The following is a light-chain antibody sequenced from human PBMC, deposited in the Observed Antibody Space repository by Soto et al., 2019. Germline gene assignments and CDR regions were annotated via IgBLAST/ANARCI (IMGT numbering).Light chain of an antibody. CDR3: QQLYGYPLA. CDR2: LAS. J-gene: IGKJ4*01. V-gene: IGKV1-9*01. CDR1: QDISRS. Sequence: IQLTQSPSSLSASVGDRVTITCRASQDISRSLAWYQQRPGRAPRLLIYLASNLQSGVPSRFSGSGSGTDFTLTIGGLQPEDFATYHCQQLYGYPLAFGGGTKVDI.